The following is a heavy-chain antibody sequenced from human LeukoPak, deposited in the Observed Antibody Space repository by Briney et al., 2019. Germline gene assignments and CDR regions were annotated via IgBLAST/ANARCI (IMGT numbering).Heavy chain of an antibody. CDR3: AGGGPRDGYDY. D-gene: IGHD5-18*01. CDR1: GFTFTSYG. J-gene: IGHJ4*02. V-gene: IGHV3-30*02. CDR2: IRYDGSKK. Sequence: PGGSLRLSCAASGFTFTSYGMNWVRQAPGKGLEWVAFIRYDGSKKYSADSVKGRFTISRDNAKNSLYLQMNSLRAEDTAVYYCAGGGPRDGYDYWGQGTLVTVSS.